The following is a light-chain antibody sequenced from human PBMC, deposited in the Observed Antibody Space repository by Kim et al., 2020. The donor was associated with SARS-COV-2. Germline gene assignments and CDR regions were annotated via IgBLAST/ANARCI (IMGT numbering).Light chain of an antibody. Sequence: VSPGQTASITCSGDELGDKYVCWYQQRPGQSPVLVIYQHNRRPSGIPQRFSGSNSGNTATLTISGTQAMDEADYYCQAWDSSTVVFGGGTQLTVL. V-gene: IGLV3-1*01. J-gene: IGLJ2*01. CDR2: QHN. CDR1: ELGDKY. CDR3: QAWDSSTVV.